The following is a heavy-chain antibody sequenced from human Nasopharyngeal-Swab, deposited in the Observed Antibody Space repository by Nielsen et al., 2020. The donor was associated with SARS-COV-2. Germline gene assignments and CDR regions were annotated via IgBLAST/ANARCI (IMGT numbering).Heavy chain of an antibody. V-gene: IGHV4-59*01. J-gene: IGHJ6*02. Sequence: WIPQPPGKGLEWIGYIYYSGSTNYNPSLKGRVTISVDTSKNQFSLKLSSVTAADTAVYYCARVEGGFYRPYYYGMDVWGQGTTVTVSS. CDR2: IYYSGST. CDR3: ARVEGGFYRPYYYGMDV. D-gene: IGHD3-16*01.